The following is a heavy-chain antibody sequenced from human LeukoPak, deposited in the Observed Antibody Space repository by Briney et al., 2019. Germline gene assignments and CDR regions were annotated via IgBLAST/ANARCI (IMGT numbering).Heavy chain of an antibody. V-gene: IGHV3-74*01. Sequence: GGSLRLSCAASGFTFSDYWMQWVRQAPGKGLVWVSRIYSDVSTTYYADSVKGRFTISRDNAKNTLYLQMNSLRAEDAAMYYCARVSGSRNYYFGAFDIWGQGTMVTVSS. D-gene: IGHD3-10*01. CDR2: IYSDVSTT. CDR3: ARVSGSRNYYFGAFDI. CDR1: GFTFSDYW. J-gene: IGHJ3*02.